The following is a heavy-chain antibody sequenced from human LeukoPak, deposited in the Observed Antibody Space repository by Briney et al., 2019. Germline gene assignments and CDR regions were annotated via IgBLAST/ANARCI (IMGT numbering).Heavy chain of an antibody. J-gene: IGHJ6*03. V-gene: IGHV1-18*01. CDR1: GYTFTSYG. Sequence: GASVKVSCKASGYTFTSYGINWVRQAPGQGLEWMGWISGYNGNTNYAQKFQGRVTMTRNTSISTAYMELSSLRSEDTAVYYCARAEGIALIYYYYYYMDVWGKGTTVTISS. CDR3: ARAEGIALIYYYYYYMDV. CDR2: ISGYNGNT. D-gene: IGHD6-13*01.